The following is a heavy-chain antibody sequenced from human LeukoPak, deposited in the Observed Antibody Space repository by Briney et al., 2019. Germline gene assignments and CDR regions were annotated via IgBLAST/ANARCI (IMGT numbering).Heavy chain of an antibody. D-gene: IGHD2-2*01. J-gene: IGHJ4*02. Sequence: GGSLRLSCAASGFTVSSNYMSWVRQAPGKGLELVSAIIGSGGNTHYADSVKGRFTISRDISKNTLHLQMNSLRAEDTAVYYCAKDEWFSSISCFDYWGQGTLVTVSS. CDR2: IIGSGGNT. CDR1: GFTVSSNY. V-gene: IGHV3-23*01. CDR3: AKDEWFSSISCFDY.